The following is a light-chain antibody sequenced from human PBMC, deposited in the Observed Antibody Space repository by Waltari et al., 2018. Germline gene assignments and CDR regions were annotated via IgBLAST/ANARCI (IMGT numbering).Light chain of an antibody. CDR1: QSVSSN. J-gene: IGKJ2*01. V-gene: IGKV3-15*01. CDR2: GAS. Sequence: EAELTQSPATLSVSPGERATLSCRASQSVSSNLAWYQQKPGQAPRLLIYGASTRATGIPARFSGRGSGTEVTLTISSLESEDFAVYYCQQYSNWPLFGQGTKLAI. CDR3: QQYSNWPL.